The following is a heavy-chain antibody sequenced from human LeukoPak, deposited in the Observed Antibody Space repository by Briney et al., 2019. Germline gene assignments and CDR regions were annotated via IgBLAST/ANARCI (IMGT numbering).Heavy chain of an antibody. V-gene: IGHV3-30*18. CDR3: AKGPWCSTSCYYGMDV. Sequence: AGGSLRLSCAASGFTFSSYGMHWVRQAPGKGLEWVAVISYDGSNKYYADSVKGRFTISRDNSKNTLYLQMNSLRAEDTAVYYCAKGPWCSTSCYYGMDVWGQGTTVTVSS. J-gene: IGHJ6*02. CDR2: ISYDGSNK. CDR1: GFTFSSYG. D-gene: IGHD2-2*01.